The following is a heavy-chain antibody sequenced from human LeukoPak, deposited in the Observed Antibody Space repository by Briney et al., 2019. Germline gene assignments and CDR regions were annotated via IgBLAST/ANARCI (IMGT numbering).Heavy chain of an antibody. J-gene: IGHJ4*02. CDR3: ARVTTYYYDSSGYYYFDY. CDR2: INPNSGST. Sequence: ASVKVSCKASGYTFTGYYMHWVRQAPGQGLEWMGWINPNSGSTNYAQKFQGRVTMTRDTSISTAYMELSRLRSDDTAVYYCARVTTYYYDSSGYYYFDYWGQGTLVTVSS. CDR1: GYTFTGYY. D-gene: IGHD3-22*01. V-gene: IGHV1-2*02.